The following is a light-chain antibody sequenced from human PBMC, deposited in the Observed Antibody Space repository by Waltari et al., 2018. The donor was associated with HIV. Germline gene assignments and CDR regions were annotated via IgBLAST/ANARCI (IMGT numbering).Light chain of an antibody. V-gene: IGKV1-12*01. CDR2: SAF. J-gene: IGKJ4*01. Sequence: DIQMAQSPSNVSAFVGGTVTITCRASRDISTSLAWYKFKPGRAPNLLIYSAFRLETGVPSRFGGSGSGTEFTLTITSLHPDDFATYYCQQADSFPHTFGGGTRMA. CDR1: RDISTS. CDR3: QQADSFPHT.